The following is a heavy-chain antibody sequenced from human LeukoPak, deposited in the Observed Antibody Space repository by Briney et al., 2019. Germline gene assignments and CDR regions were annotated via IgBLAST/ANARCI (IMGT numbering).Heavy chain of an antibody. V-gene: IGHV3-33*08. CDR1: GFTFSSYS. CDR2: IWYDGSNK. J-gene: IGHJ4*02. CDR3: AREDSSWHFDY. D-gene: IGHD6-13*01. Sequence: GGSLRLSCAASGFTFSSYSMNWVRQAPGKGLEWVAVIWYDGSNKYYADSVKGRFTISRDNSKNTLYVQMNSLRAEDTAVYYCAREDSSWHFDYWGQGTLVTVSS.